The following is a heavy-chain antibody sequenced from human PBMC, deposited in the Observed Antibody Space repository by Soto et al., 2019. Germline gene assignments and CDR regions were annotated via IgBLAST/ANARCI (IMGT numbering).Heavy chain of an antibody. CDR1: GVTFSSYA. V-gene: IGHV1-69*06. J-gene: IGHJ6*02. CDR2: IIPIFGTA. D-gene: IGHD6-6*01. Sequence: SVKVSGKASGVTFSSYAISWVRQAPGQGLEWMGGIIPIFGTANYAQKFQGRVTITADKSTSTAYMELSSLRSEDTAVYYCASEYSSSSSYGMDVWGQGTTVTVSS. CDR3: ASEYSSSSSYGMDV.